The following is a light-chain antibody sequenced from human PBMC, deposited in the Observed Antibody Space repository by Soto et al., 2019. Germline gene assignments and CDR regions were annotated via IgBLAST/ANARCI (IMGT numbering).Light chain of an antibody. CDR1: QHISNR. CDR2: DAS. J-gene: IGKJ2*01. CDR3: QNCFTVPYT. V-gene: IGKV1-33*01. Sequence: DIQMTQSPSSLSASVGDRITITCQASQHISNRLNWYHQKPGKAPNLLIYDASNLAAGVPSGFSGSGSGTHFTFTISSLQPEDIGTYYCQNCFTVPYTFGQGTKLEIK.